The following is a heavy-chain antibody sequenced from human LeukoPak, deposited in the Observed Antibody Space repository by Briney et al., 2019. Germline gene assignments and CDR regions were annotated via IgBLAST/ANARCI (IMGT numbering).Heavy chain of an antibody. V-gene: IGHV3-23*01. D-gene: IGHD2-2*01. Sequence: PGGSLRLSCAASGFTFSSYAMSWVRQAPGKGLEWVSAISGSGGSTYYADSVKGRFTISRDNSKNTLYLQMNSLRAEDTAVYYCAKRRRSVVVPAATFDYWGQGTLVTVSS. CDR1: GFTFSSYA. CDR3: AKRRRSVVVPAATFDY. CDR2: ISGSGGST. J-gene: IGHJ4*02.